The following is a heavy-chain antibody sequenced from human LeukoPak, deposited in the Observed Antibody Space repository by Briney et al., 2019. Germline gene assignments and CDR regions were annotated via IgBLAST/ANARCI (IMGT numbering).Heavy chain of an antibody. V-gene: IGHV1-2*06. CDR2: INPNSGGT. CDR1: GYTFIGYY. Sequence: ASVKVSCKASGYTFIGYYIHWVRQASGQGLEWMGRINPNSGGTNYAQKFQDRVTMTRDTSISTAYMELSRLRSDDTAVYYCARVRGIHYYFDYWGQGTLVTVSS. J-gene: IGHJ4*02. CDR3: ARVRGIHYYFDY.